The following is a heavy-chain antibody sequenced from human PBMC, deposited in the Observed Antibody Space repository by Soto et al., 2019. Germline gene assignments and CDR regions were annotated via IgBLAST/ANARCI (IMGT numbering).Heavy chain of an antibody. V-gene: IGHV1-69*12. CDR3: ARGNHRWLQLWYFDL. CDR2: IIPIFGTA. J-gene: IGHJ2*01. D-gene: IGHD5-12*01. Sequence: VQLVQSGAEVKKPGSSVTVSCKASGGTFSSYTISWVRQAPGQGLEWMGGIIPIFGTANYAQKFQGRVTITADESTSTADMELSSLRSEDTAVYYCARGNHRWLQLWYFDLWGRGTLVTVSS. CDR1: GGTFSSYT.